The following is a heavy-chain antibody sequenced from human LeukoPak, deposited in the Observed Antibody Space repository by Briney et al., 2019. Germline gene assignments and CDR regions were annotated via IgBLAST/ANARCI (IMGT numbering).Heavy chain of an antibody. V-gene: IGHV1-69*13. J-gene: IGHJ5*02. Sequence: SVKVSCKASGGTFSSYAISWVRQAPGQGLEWMGGIIPIFGTANYAQKFQGRVTITADESTSTAYVELSSLRSEDTAVYYCARRGYDYAGWFDPWGQGTLVTVSS. CDR2: IIPIFGTA. CDR3: ARRGYDYAGWFDP. D-gene: IGHD5-12*01. CDR1: GGTFSSYA.